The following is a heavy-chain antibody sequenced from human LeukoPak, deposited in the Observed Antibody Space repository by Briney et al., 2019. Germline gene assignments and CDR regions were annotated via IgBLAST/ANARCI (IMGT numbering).Heavy chain of an antibody. CDR3: TRDLPYSSSWESIDY. D-gene: IGHD6-13*01. Sequence: ASMKVSCKASGYTFTSYYMHWVRQAPGQRLEWMGWISAYNGNTNYAQKLQGRVTMTTDTSTSTAYMELRSLRSDDTAVYYCTRDLPYSSSWESIDYWGQGTLVTVSS. V-gene: IGHV1-18*04. CDR1: GYTFTSYY. J-gene: IGHJ4*02. CDR2: ISAYNGNT.